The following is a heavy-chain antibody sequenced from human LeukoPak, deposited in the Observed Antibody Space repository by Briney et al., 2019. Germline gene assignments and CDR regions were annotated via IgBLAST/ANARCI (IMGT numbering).Heavy chain of an antibody. V-gene: IGHV5-51*01. CDR3: ARLSTVTSPSDY. CDR1: GYSFTSYW. D-gene: IGHD4-17*01. CDR2: IYPGDSDT. Sequence: GESLKISCKGSGYSFTSYWLGWVRQMPGKGLEGVGIIYPGDSDTRYSPSFQGQVTISADKSISTAYLQWSSLKASDTAMYYCARLSTVTSPSDYWGQGTLVTVSS. J-gene: IGHJ4*02.